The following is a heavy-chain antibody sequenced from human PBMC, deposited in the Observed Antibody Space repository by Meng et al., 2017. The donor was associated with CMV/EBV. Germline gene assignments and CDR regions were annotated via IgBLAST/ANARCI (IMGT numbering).Heavy chain of an antibody. CDR3: ARIGYTSSYLDY. CDR1: GFTFSDYY. Sequence: GESLKISCAASGFTFSDYYMSWVRQAPGKGLEWVVNINQDGTKIYYVDSVKGRFTVSRDNARNSVYLQLNSLTVEDTAVYYCARIGYTSSYLDYWGRGALVTVSS. J-gene: IGHJ4*02. CDR2: INQDGTKI. D-gene: IGHD5-18*01. V-gene: IGHV3-7*01.